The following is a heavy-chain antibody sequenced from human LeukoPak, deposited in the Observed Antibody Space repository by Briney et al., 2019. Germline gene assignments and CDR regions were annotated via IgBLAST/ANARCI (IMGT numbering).Heavy chain of an antibody. CDR3: ARGRQDYYYYMDV. J-gene: IGHJ6*03. CDR1: GFTFSSYW. Sequence: GGSLRLSCAASGFTFSSYWMSWVRQAPEKGLEWVANIKQDGSEKYYVDSVKGRFTISRDNAKNSLYLQMNSLRAEDTAVYYCARGRQDYYYYMDVWGKGTTVTVSS. CDR2: IKQDGSEK. V-gene: IGHV3-7*01.